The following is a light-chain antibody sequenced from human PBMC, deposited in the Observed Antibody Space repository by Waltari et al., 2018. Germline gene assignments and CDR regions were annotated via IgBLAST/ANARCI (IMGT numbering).Light chain of an antibody. CDR3: SSYISSSTLEL. V-gene: IGLV2-14*03. Sequence: QSALTQPASVSGSPGQSITISCTVTRTYVGTSNYVSWYQQHPGKAPKLMIFDVSIRPSGVSNRFSGSKSGNTASLTISGLQAEDEADYYCSSYISSSTLELFGGGTSLTVL. CDR1: RTYVGTSNY. CDR2: DVS. J-gene: IGLJ2*01.